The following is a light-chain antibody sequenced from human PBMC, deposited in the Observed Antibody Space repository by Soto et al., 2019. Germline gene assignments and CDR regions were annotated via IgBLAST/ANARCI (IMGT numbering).Light chain of an antibody. J-gene: IGLJ1*01. V-gene: IGLV2-23*01. Sequence: QSVLTQPASVSGSPGQSFTISCTGTSSDVGSYNLVSWYQQHPIKAPKLMIYEGSKRPSGVSNRFSGSKSGNTASLTISGLQAEDEADYYCCSYAGSSTYVFGTGTKVTVL. CDR2: EGS. CDR1: SSDVGSYNL. CDR3: CSYAGSSTYV.